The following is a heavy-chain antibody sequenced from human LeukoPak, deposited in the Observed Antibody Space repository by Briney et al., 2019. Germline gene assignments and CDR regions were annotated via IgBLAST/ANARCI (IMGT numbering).Heavy chain of an antibody. Sequence: GGSLRLSCAASGFTVSSNYMSWVRQAPGKGLEWVSVIYSGGSTYYADSVKGRFTISRDNSKNTLYPQMNSLRAEDTAVYYCAKPPYSNSMYYYGMDVWGQGTTVTVSS. D-gene: IGHD4-11*01. CDR2: IYSGGST. V-gene: IGHV3-66*04. CDR1: GFTVSSNY. J-gene: IGHJ6*02. CDR3: AKPPYSNSMYYYGMDV.